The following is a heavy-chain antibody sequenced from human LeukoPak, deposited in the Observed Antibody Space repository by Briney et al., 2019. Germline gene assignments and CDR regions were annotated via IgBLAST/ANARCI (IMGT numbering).Heavy chain of an antibody. D-gene: IGHD1-26*01. V-gene: IGHV4-59*01. CDR2: IYSSGST. J-gene: IGHJ4*02. CDR3: ASLSGSYSWDFDY. Sequence: SETLSLTCTVSGGSISSYYWSWIRQPPGKGLEWIGYIYSSGSTNYNPSLKSRVTISVDTSKNQFSLKLSSVTAADTAVYYCASLSGSYSWDFDYWGQGTLVTVSS. CDR1: GGSISSYY.